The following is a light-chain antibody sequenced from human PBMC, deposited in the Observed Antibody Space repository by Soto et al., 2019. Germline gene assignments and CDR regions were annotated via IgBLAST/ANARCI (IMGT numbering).Light chain of an antibody. V-gene: IGKV3-20*01. CDR3: QQYGRSLT. CDR2: GAS. Sequence: DIVLTQSPGTLSLSPGERATLSCMASQSASSSYLAWYQQRPGQARRLLIYGASSRATGIPDRFSGSGSGTDFTLTISRLEPEDFAVYYCQQYGRSLTFGQGTKV. CDR1: QSASSSY. J-gene: IGKJ1*01.